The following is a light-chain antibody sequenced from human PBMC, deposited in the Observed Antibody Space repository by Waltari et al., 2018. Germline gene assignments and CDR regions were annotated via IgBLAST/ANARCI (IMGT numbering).Light chain of an antibody. CDR1: TGTVTNDHF. J-gene: IGLJ3*02. CDR3: LLSYAGARV. V-gene: IGLV7-46*01. Sequence: QAVVTQEPSLTVSPGGPVTLTCGSSTGTVTNDHFPYWFQQKPGQAPRALIYDGTNRQSWTPARFSGSLVGGKAALTLSGAQPEDYCLLSYAGARVFGGGTKLTVL. CDR2: DGT.